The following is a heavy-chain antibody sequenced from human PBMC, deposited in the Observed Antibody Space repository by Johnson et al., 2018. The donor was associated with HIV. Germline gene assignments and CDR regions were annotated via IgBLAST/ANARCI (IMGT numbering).Heavy chain of an antibody. CDR3: ARDRGYYNNDAFDI. Sequence: VQLVESGGSVVRPGGSLRLSCAASGFTFDDYGMSWVRQAPGKGLEWVDGINWNGGSTGYADYVKGRFTISRDNAKNSLYLQMNSLRAEDTALYYCARDRGYYNNDAFDIWGQGTMVTVSS. J-gene: IGHJ3*02. CDR1: GFTFDDYG. D-gene: IGHD3-22*01. CDR2: INWNGGST. V-gene: IGHV3-20*04.